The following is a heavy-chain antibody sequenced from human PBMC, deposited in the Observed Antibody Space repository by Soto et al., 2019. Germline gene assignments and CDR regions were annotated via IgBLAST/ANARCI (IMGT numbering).Heavy chain of an antibody. CDR1: GFTFAGHA. J-gene: IGHJ5*02. CDR2: ISESGAAT. Sequence: HPGGSLRLSCVASGFTFAGHAMTWVRQAPGKGLEWVSTISESGAATYYADSVKGRFTISRDNSKNTLFLQLSSLRVEDTALYYCVPGSSGGIAEDRWGQGTLVTVSS. D-gene: IGHD6-13*01. CDR3: VPGSSGGIAEDR. V-gene: IGHV3-23*01.